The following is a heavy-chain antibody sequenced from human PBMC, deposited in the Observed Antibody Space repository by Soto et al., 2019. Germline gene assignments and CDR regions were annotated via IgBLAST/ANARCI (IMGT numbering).Heavy chain of an antibody. CDR3: AKGLYCSGGSCYIPLYYYYGMDV. CDR2: ISGSGGST. CDR1: GFTFSSYA. D-gene: IGHD2-15*01. V-gene: IGHV3-23*01. Sequence: GGSLRLSCAASGFTFSSYAMSWVRQAPGKGLEWVSAISGSGGSTYYADSVKGRFTISRDNSKNTLYLQMNSLGAEDTAVYYCAKGLYCSGGSCYIPLYYYYGMDVWGQGTTVTVSS. J-gene: IGHJ6*02.